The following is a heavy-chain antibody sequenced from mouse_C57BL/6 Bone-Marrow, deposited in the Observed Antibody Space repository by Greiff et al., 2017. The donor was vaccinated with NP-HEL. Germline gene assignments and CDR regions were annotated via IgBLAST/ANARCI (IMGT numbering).Heavy chain of an antibody. Sequence: QVQLQQPGAELVKPGASVKLSCKASGYTFTSYWMHWVKQRPGQGLEWIGMIHPNSGSTNYNEKFKSKATLTVDKSSSTAYMPLSSLTSEDSAVYYCAIDELGRDAYWGQGTLVTVSA. CDR3: AIDELGRDAY. CDR1: GYTFTSYW. CDR2: IHPNSGST. J-gene: IGHJ3*01. D-gene: IGHD4-1*01. V-gene: IGHV1-64*01.